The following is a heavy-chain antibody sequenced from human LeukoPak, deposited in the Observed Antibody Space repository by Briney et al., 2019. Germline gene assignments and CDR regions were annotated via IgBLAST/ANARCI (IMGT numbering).Heavy chain of an antibody. CDR1: GGAFNSYA. Sequence: SVNVSYKASGGAFNSYAISWVRRAPGQGLEWMGRIIPILGIANYAQKFQGRVTITADKSTSTAYMELSSLRSEDTAVYYCARIDAQPGNLDYWGQGTLVTVSS. CDR2: IIPILGIA. J-gene: IGHJ4*02. D-gene: IGHD2/OR15-2a*01. V-gene: IGHV1-69*04. CDR3: ARIDAQPGNLDY.